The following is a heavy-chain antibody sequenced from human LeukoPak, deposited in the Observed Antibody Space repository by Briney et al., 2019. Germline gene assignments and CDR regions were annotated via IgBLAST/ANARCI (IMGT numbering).Heavy chain of an antibody. V-gene: IGHV4-34*01. CDR3: ARLPPPSSSWYQVTAFDY. CDR2: INHSGST. Sequence: SETLSLTCAVYGGSFSGYYWSWIRQPPGKGLEWIGEINHSGSTNYNPSLKSRVTISVDTSKNQFSLNLSSVTAADTAVYYCARLPPPSSSWYQVTAFDYWGQGTLVTVSS. D-gene: IGHD6-13*01. J-gene: IGHJ4*02. CDR1: GGSFSGYY.